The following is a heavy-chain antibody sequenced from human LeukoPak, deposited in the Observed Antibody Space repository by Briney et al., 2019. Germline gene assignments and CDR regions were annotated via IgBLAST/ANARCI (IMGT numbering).Heavy chain of an antibody. D-gene: IGHD6-19*01. Sequence: PSETLSLTCTVSGGSISSGNYYWGWIRQPPGKGLEWIGSIYYSGTTYYNPSLKSRVTISVDTSKNQFSLRLSSVTAAHTAVYYCARLLYSSGWYSAFDIWGQGTMVTVSS. CDR2: IYYSGTT. V-gene: IGHV4-39*01. J-gene: IGHJ3*02. CDR3: ARLLYSSGWYSAFDI. CDR1: GGSISSGNYY.